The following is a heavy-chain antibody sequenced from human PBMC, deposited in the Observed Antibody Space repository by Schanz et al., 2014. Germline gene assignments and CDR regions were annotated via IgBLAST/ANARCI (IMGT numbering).Heavy chain of an antibody. V-gene: IGHV3-48*02. CDR3: ARSTLDFWSGYPGAFDI. D-gene: IGHD3-3*01. J-gene: IGHJ3*02. Sequence: DVQLVESGGGLVQPGGSLRLSCAASGFTFSSYSMSWVRQAPGKGLEWVSYISSSTSTIYSADSVKGRFTISRDNAKNSLYLQMNSLRDEDTAVYYCARSTLDFWSGYPGAFDIWGQGTMVGVSS. CDR1: GFTFSSYS. CDR2: ISSSTSTI.